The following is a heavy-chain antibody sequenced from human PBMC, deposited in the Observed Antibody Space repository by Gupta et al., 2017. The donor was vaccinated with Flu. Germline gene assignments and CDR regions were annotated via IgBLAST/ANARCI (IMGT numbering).Heavy chain of an antibody. CDR2: IYFGGNT. J-gene: IGHJ5*02. Sequence: QLQLQESGPGLVKPSETLSLTCTVSDGPMTTSSTYYWGWIRQPPGKGLEWIGSIYFGGNTYYNPSLKSRLTISVDTSKDQFSLKLDSVTAADTAVYYCAGLSPRVVTSWGQGTLVTVSS. V-gene: IGHV4-39*01. CDR1: DGPMTTSSTYY. CDR3: AGLSPRVVTS. D-gene: IGHD2-21*02.